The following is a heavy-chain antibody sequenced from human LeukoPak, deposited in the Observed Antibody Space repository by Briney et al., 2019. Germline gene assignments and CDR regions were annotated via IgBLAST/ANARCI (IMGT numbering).Heavy chain of an antibody. J-gene: IGHJ3*02. V-gene: IGHV1-18*01. Sequence: AAVKVSCKASGYTFTSYGISWVRQAPGQGLEWMGWISAYNGNTKYAEKLQGRINMPTDTSTRIAYMELRSLRSEDTCVYYCARNSSSCSDIWGQGTMVTVSS. CDR1: GYTFTSYG. CDR3: ARNSSSCSDI. CDR2: ISAYNGNT. D-gene: IGHD6-13*01.